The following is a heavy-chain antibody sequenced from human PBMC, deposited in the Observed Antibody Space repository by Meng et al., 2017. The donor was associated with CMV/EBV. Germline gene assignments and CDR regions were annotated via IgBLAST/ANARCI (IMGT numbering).Heavy chain of an antibody. V-gene: IGHV3-23*01. J-gene: IGHJ4*03. D-gene: IGHD3-10*01. CDR2: ISGSGGST. CDR3: AREDSGLNYFDY. Sequence: GESLKISCAASGFTFSSYAMSWVRQAPGKGLEWVSAISGSGGSTYYADSVKGRFTISRDNSKNTLYLQMNSLRAEDTAVYYCAREDSGLNYFDYWGQGTTVTVSS. CDR1: GFTFSSYA.